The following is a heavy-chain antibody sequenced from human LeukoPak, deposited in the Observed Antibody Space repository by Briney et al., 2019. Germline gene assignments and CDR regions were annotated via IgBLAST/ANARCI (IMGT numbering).Heavy chain of an antibody. CDR1: GFTFSSYA. J-gene: IGHJ4*02. CDR2: ISGSGGST. D-gene: IGHD3-22*01. Sequence: GGSLRLSCAASGFTFSSYAMSWVRQAPGKGLEWVSAISGSGGSTYYADSVKGRFTISRDNSKNTLYLQMNSLRAEDTAVYYCARNYDSSGYYYGYWGQETLVTVSS. CDR3: ARNYDSSGYYYGY. V-gene: IGHV3-23*01.